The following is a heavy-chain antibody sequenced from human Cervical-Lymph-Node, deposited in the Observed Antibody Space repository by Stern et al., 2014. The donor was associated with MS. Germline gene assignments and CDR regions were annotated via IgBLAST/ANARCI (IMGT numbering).Heavy chain of an antibody. CDR1: GFTFDDYA. CDR2: ITWNSGSI. D-gene: IGHD2-8*01. Sequence: VQLVESGGGLVQPGRSLRLSCAASGFTFDDYAMHWVRQAPGKGLEWVSGITWNSGSIDYADSVKGRFTISRDNAKNSLYLQMNSLRAEDTALYYCARRRNGCGMDVWGQGTTVTVSS. V-gene: IGHV3-9*01. CDR3: ARRRNGCGMDV. J-gene: IGHJ6*02.